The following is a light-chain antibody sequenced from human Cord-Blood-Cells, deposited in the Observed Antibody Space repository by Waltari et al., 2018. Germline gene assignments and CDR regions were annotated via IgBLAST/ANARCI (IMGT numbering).Light chain of an antibody. Sequence: SYELTQPPSVSVSPGQTARITCSGDALPKHYAYWYQQKPGQALVLVIYKDSERPSGIPERFSGSSSGTTVTLTISGVQAEDEADYYCQSADSSGTYPVVFGGGTKLTVL. CDR3: QSADSSGTYPVV. CDR1: ALPKHY. J-gene: IGLJ2*01. V-gene: IGLV3-25*03. CDR2: KDS.